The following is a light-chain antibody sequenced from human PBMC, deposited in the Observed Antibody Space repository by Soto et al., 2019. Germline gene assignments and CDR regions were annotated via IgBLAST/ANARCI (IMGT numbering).Light chain of an antibody. CDR1: TSNIGNHY. J-gene: IGLJ1*01. Sequence: QAVVTQPPSASGTPGQRVSISCSGSTSNIGNHYVFWYQHLPRTAPKLLIFRNNQRPSGVPDRFSGSGSGTSASLAISGLRSEEEADYYCATWDDTLRGYVFGTGTKLTVL. CDR2: RNN. CDR3: ATWDDTLRGYV. V-gene: IGLV1-47*01.